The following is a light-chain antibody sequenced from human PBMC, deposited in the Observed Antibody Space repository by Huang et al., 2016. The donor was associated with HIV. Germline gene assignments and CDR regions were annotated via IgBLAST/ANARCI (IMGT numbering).Light chain of an antibody. V-gene: IGKV1-39*01. J-gene: IGKJ2*01. CDR3: QQNDSTPYT. Sequence: DIQMTQSPSSLSASVGDRVTISCRSSQSFSSSLNWYQQRPGKAPKLLIYAASSLQSGVPSRFSGSGSGTDFSLTINSLQPEDFATYYCQQNDSTPYTFGQGTKLEIK. CDR2: AAS. CDR1: QSFSSS.